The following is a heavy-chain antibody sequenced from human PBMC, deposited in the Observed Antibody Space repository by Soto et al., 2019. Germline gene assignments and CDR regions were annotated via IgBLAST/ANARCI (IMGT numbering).Heavy chain of an antibody. CDR3: ARGRGILTGYYRIDY. J-gene: IGHJ4*02. D-gene: IGHD3-9*01. Sequence: SETLSLTCAVYGGSFSGYYWIWIRQPPGKGLEWIGEINHSGSTNYNPSLKSRVTISVDTSKNQFSLKLSSVTAADTAVYYCARGRGILTGYYRIDYWGQGTLVTVSS. CDR1: GGSFSGYY. V-gene: IGHV4-34*01. CDR2: INHSGST.